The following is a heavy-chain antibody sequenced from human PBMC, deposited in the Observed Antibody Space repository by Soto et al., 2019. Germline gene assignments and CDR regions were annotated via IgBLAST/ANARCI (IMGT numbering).Heavy chain of an antibody. CDR3: ARRSCSTISCPRHGFDI. D-gene: IGHD2-2*01. CDR1: GNTLSSNI. CDR2: IIPILGLT. Sequence: VASVKVSCKASGNTLSSNIIIWVRQAPGQGLEWMGRIIPILGLTNYAQKFQGRVTITTDASADTSTSTAYMELSSLRSEDTAVYYCARRSCSTISCPRHGFDIWGQGTMVPVAS. J-gene: IGHJ3*02. V-gene: IGHV1-69*02.